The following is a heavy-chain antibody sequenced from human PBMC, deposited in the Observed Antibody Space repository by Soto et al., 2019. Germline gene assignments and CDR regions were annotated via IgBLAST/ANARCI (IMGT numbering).Heavy chain of an antibody. V-gene: IGHV1-69*01. CDR1: GGTFSSYA. Sequence: QVQLVQSGAEVKKPGSSVKVSCKASGGTFSSYAISWVRQAPGQGLEWMGGIIPIFGTANYAQKFQGRVTITADESTSTAYTELSSLRSEDTAVYYCARRWAVGYNTRRSAAFDYWGQGTLVTVSS. CDR2: IIPIFGTA. CDR3: ARRWAVGYNTRRSAAFDY. J-gene: IGHJ4*02. D-gene: IGHD5-12*01.